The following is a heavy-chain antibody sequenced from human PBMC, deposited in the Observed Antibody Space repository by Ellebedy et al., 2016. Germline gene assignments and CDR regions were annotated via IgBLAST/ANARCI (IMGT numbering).Heavy chain of an antibody. CDR1: GGSVSSDF. Sequence: SETLSLTCNVSGGSVSSDFWNWIRRPPGKGLEWIGFVFHTGATYYNPSLKSRVTMSVDTSNNQFSLKLNSVTAADTAVYYCARGVTPQFDYWGQGILVTVSS. CDR2: VFHTGAT. CDR3: ARGVTPQFDY. J-gene: IGHJ4*02. D-gene: IGHD2-21*02. V-gene: IGHV4-59*02.